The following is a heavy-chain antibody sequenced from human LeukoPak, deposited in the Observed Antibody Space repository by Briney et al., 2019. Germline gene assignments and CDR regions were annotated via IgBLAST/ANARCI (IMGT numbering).Heavy chain of an antibody. CDR2: INPSGGGT. Sequence: EASVKVSCKASGYTFTNYYMHWVRQAPGQGLEWMGIINPSGGGTSYAQKFQGRLTMTRDTSISTAYMELSRLRSDDTAVYYCARDSWEDYGGYVYGLNYWGQGTLATVSS. V-gene: IGHV1-46*01. CDR3: ARDSWEDYGGYVYGLNY. D-gene: IGHD5-12*01. CDR1: GYTFTNYY. J-gene: IGHJ4*02.